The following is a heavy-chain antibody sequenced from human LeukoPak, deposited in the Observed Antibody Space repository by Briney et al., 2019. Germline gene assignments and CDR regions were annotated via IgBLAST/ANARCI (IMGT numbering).Heavy chain of an antibody. D-gene: IGHD7-27*01. CDR3: ARDGDWGWDY. V-gene: IGHV4-59*01. CDR1: GGSISSYY. CDR2: IYYSGST. J-gene: IGHJ4*02. Sequence: SETLSPTCTVSGGSISSYYWSWIRQPPGKGLEWIGYIYYSGSTNYNPSLKSRVTISVDTSKNQFSLKLSSVTAADTAVYYCARDGDWGWDYWGQGTLVTVSS.